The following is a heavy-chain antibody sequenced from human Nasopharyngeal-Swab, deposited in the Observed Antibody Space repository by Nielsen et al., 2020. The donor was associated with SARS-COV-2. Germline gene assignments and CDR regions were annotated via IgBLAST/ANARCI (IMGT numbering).Heavy chain of an antibody. D-gene: IGHD5-18*01. Sequence: GESLKISCAASGFTFSSYSMNWVRQAPGKGLEWVSSISSSSTIYYADSVKGRFTISRDNAKNSLYLQMNSLRDEDTAVYYCASILGYSYGRGYYYGMDVWGQGTTVTVSS. CDR3: ASILGYSYGRGYYYGMDV. CDR2: ISSSSTI. J-gene: IGHJ6*02. V-gene: IGHV3-48*02. CDR1: GFTFSSYS.